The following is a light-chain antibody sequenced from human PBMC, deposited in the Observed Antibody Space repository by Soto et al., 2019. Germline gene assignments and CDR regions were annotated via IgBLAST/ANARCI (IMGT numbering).Light chain of an antibody. CDR3: SSYTASTTPGVV. CDR2: EDT. V-gene: IGLV2-14*01. CDR1: SSNVAGYNY. Sequence: QSALTQPASASGTPGQSITISCTGTSSNVAGYNYVSWYQQHQGTAPKLIIYEDTHRPSGVSNRFSGSKSCNTASLTISGLQAEDEADDYCSSYTASTTPGVVFGGGTKLTVL. J-gene: IGLJ2*01.